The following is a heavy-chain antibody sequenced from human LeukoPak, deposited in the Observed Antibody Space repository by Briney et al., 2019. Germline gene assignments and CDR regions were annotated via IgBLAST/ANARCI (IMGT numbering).Heavy chain of an antibody. V-gene: IGHV3-21*01. Sequence: PGGSLRLSCAASGFTFSDYYMSWVRQAPGKGLEWVPSISSSSSYIYYADSVKGRFTISRDNAKNSLYLQMNSLRAEDTAVYYCARDYFPGSPHPPYYFDYWGQGTLVTVSS. CDR3: ARDYFPGSPHPPYYFDY. CDR2: ISSSSSYI. CDR1: GFTFSDYY. J-gene: IGHJ4*02. D-gene: IGHD3-9*01.